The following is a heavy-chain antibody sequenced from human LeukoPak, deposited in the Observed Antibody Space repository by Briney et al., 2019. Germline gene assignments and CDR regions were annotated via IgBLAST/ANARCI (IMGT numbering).Heavy chain of an antibody. D-gene: IGHD1-26*01. CDR1: GGSFSGYY. CDR2: INHSGST. CDR3: ARDPYSGSYYGAFDI. Sequence: PSETLSLTCAVYGGSFSGYYWSWIRQPPGKGLEWIGEINHSGSTNYNPSLKSRVTISVDTSKNQFSLKLSSVTAADTAVYYCARDPYSGSYYGAFDIWGQVTMVTVSS. J-gene: IGHJ3*02. V-gene: IGHV4-34*01.